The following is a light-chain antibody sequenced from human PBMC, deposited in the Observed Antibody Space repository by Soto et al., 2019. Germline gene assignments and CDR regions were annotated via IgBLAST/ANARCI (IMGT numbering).Light chain of an antibody. V-gene: IGLV1-40*01. CDR3: QSYDSSLGV. Sequence: QSVLTQPPSVSGAPGQRVTISCTGRSSNIGAGYDVHWYQQLPGRAPKLLIYGNNNRPSGVPDRFSGSTSGTSASLTITGLQAEDEADYYCQSYDSSLGVFGTGTKLTVL. CDR1: SSNIGAGYD. J-gene: IGLJ1*01. CDR2: GNN.